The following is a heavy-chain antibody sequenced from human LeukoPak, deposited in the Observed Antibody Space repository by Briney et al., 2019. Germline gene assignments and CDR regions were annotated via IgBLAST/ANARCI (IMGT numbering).Heavy chain of an antibody. Sequence: GGSLRLSCAASGLTFSNSAMSWVRQAPGKGLEWVSAISGSGGSTYYADSVKGRFTISRDNSKNTLYLQMNSLRAEDTAVYYCARSPVRIAAPGRAFDYWGQGTLVTVSS. D-gene: IGHD6-13*01. J-gene: IGHJ4*02. V-gene: IGHV3-23*01. CDR3: ARSPVRIAAPGRAFDY. CDR2: ISGSGGST. CDR1: GLTFSNSA.